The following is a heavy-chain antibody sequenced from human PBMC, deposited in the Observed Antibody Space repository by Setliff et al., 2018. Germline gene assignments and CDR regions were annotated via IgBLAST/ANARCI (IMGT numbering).Heavy chain of an antibody. V-gene: IGHV4-34*01. CDR1: GGSFSGYY. D-gene: IGHD3-9*01. CDR3: ARGTPSYYDILTGYYKIIKGYYFDY. Sequence: SETLSLTCAVYGGSFSGYYWSWIRQPPGKGLEWIGEINHSGSTNYNPSLKSRVTISVDTSKNQFSLKLSSVTAADTAVYYCARGTPSYYDILTGYYKIIKGYYFDYWGQGTLVTVSS. CDR2: INHSGST. J-gene: IGHJ4*02.